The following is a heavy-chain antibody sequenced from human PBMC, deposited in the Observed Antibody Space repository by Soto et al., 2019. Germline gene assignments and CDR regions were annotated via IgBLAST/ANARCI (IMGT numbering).Heavy chain of an antibody. CDR1: GYSFTSYA. J-gene: IGHJ4*02. CDR3: ARDPGYSYGYN. Sequence: ASVKVSCKASGYSFTSYAIHWVRQAPGQRLEWMGWINAGNGNTKYSQKFQGRVTITRDTSASTAYMELSSLRSEDTAVYYCARDPGYSYGYNWGQGTLVTVSS. D-gene: IGHD5-18*01. V-gene: IGHV1-3*01. CDR2: INAGNGNT.